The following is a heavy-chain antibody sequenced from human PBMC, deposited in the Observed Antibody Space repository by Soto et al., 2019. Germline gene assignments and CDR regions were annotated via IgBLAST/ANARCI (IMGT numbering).Heavy chain of an antibody. CDR1: GFTFSSYA. CDR3: ASGGSGSYYFDY. Sequence: EVQLVESGGGLVQPGGSLRLSCAASGFTFSSYAMHWVRQAPGKGLEYVSAISSNGGSTYYANSVKGRFTISRDNSKNTLYLQVGSLRAEDLAVYYCASGGSGSYYFDYWGQGTLVTVSA. V-gene: IGHV3-64*01. CDR2: ISSNGGST. D-gene: IGHD1-26*01. J-gene: IGHJ4*02.